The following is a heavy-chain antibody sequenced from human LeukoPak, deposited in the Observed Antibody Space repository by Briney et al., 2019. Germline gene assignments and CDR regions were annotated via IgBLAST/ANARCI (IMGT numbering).Heavy chain of an antibody. CDR3: ARDPTYGHKSFVYAFDI. Sequence: SGTLSLTCAVSGGSISSSNWWSWVRQPPGKGLEWIGEIYHSGSTNYNPSLKSRVTISVDKSKNQFSLKLSPVTAADTAVYYCARDPTYGHKSFVYAFDIWGQGTMVTVSS. CDR1: GGSISSSNW. J-gene: IGHJ3*02. CDR2: IYHSGST. D-gene: IGHD3-10*01. V-gene: IGHV4-4*02.